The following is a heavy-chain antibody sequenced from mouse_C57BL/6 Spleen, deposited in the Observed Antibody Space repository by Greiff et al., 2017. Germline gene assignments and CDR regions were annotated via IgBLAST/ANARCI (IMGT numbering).Heavy chain of an antibody. D-gene: IGHD1-1*01. V-gene: IGHV1-19*01. Sequence: VQLQQSGPVLVKPGASVKMSCKASGYTFTDYYMNWVKQSHGKSLEWIGVINPYNGGTSYNQKFKGKATLTVDKSYSTAYMELNSLTSEDSAVYYCARSTVVANYYAMDYWGQGTSVTVSS. J-gene: IGHJ4*01. CDR3: ARSTVVANYYAMDY. CDR2: INPYNGGT. CDR1: GYTFTDYY.